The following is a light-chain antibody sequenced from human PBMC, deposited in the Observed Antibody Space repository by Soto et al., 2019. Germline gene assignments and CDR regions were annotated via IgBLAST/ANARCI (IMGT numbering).Light chain of an antibody. CDR1: QGISSY. J-gene: IGKJ1*01. CDR2: GAS. Sequence: DIQLTQSPSFLSASVGDRVTITCRASQGISSYLAWFQQKPGRAPNLLIYGASTLQSGVPSRFSGSGSGTEFTLTISSLQPEDFATYYCLQHRSYPWAFGQGTRWIS. CDR3: LQHRSYPWA. V-gene: IGKV1-9*01.